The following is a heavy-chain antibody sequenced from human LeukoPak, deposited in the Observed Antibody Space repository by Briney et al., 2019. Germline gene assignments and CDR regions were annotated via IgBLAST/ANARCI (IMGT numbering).Heavy chain of an antibody. CDR3: ARERMYSGSGSTYPYYDY. Sequence: GGSLRLSCAASGFTFSSYWMSWVRQSPGKGLEWVANIKPDGSVKYFMDSVKGRFTISRDNAKNALYLEMNSLRAEDTAVYFCARERMYSGSGSTYPYYDYWGQGTLVTVSS. CDR2: IKPDGSVK. J-gene: IGHJ4*02. V-gene: IGHV3-7*01. CDR1: GFTFSSYW. D-gene: IGHD3-10*01.